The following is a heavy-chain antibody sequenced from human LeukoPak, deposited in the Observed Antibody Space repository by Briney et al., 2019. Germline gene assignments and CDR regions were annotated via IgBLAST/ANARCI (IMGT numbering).Heavy chain of an antibody. CDR1: GGSISSSSYY. D-gene: IGHD4-17*01. J-gene: IGHJ6*03. V-gene: IGHV4-39*01. Sequence: SETLSLTCTVSGGSISSSSYYWGWIRQPPGKGLEWIGSIYYSGSTYYNPSLKSRVTISVDTSKNQFSLKLSSVTAADTAVYYCARVTTSDYYYYYMDVWGKGTTVTVSS. CDR3: ARVTTSDYYYYYMDV. CDR2: IYYSGST.